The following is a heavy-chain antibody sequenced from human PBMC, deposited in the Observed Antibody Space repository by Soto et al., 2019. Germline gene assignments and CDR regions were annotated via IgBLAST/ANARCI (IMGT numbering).Heavy chain of an antibody. CDR2: ISGGGGST. Sequence: EVQLLESGGGLVQPGGSLRLSCAASGFTFSSYAMSWVRRAPGKGLEWVSLISGGGGSTYYADSVKGRFTIFRENSNNPLFLQMNSLRADDTAVYYCAKREGTISLGPAPLNWFDPWGQGTLVTVSS. V-gene: IGHV3-23*01. J-gene: IGHJ5*02. D-gene: IGHD3-3*01. CDR1: GFTFSSYA. CDR3: AKREGTISLGPAPLNWFDP.